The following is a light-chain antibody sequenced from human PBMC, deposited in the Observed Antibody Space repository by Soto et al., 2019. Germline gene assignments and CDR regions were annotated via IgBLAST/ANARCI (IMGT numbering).Light chain of an antibody. CDR1: SGDIGRYKF. V-gene: IGLV2-14*01. CDR2: EGT. Sequence: LTQPASVSGSPGQSVTISCTGTSGDIGRYKFVSWFQQHPGKAPKLLIFEGTNRPSGVSHRFSGSKSGNTASLTISGLQAEDEAMYFCSSSTNTNTLVIFGGGTK. J-gene: IGLJ2*01. CDR3: SSSTNTNTLVI.